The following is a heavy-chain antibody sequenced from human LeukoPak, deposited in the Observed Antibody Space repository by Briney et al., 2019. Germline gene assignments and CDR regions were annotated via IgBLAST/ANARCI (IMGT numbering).Heavy chain of an antibody. CDR2: ISAYDGGT. CDR3: ARDPLTSTWSPYYFTLDV. V-gene: IGHV1-18*01. CDR1: AYSFTIYA. D-gene: IGHD6-13*01. Sequence: ASVKVSCKASAYSFTIYAYNRVRQAPGQGLEWMGWISAYDGGTKYAQDLQGRVTMTTDTSTRTAYMELTRLTSDDTAVYYCARDPLTSTWSPYYFTLDVWGQGTTVSVSS. J-gene: IGHJ6*02.